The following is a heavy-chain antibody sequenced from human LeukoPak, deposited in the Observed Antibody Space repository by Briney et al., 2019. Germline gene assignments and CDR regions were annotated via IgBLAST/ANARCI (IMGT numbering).Heavy chain of an antibody. CDR1: GGSISSSSYY. V-gene: IGHV4-39*07. J-gene: IGHJ3*02. Sequence: PSETLSLTCTVSGGSISSSSYYWGWIRQPPGKGLEWIGSIYYSGSTYYNPSLKSRVTISVDTSKNQFSLKLSSVTAADTAVYYCARGEGSYYDFWSGPEYAFDIWGQGTMVTVSS. CDR3: ARGEGSYYDFWSGPEYAFDI. CDR2: IYYSGST. D-gene: IGHD3-3*01.